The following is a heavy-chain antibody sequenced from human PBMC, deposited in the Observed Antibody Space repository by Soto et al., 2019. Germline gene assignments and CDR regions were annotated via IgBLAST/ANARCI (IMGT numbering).Heavy chain of an antibody. V-gene: IGHV1-69*13. Sequence: SVKVSCKASGGTFSSYAISWVRQAPGQGLEWMGGIIPIFGTANYAQKFQGRVTITADESTSTAYMELSSLRSEDTAVYYCARYCSSTSCYPTGYYYYYGMDVWGQGTTDTVSS. CDR3: ARYCSSTSCYPTGYYYYYGMDV. D-gene: IGHD2-2*01. J-gene: IGHJ6*02. CDR1: GGTFSSYA. CDR2: IIPIFGTA.